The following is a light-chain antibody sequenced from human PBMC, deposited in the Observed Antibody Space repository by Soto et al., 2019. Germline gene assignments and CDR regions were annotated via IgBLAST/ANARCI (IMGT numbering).Light chain of an antibody. CDR2: GAS. J-gene: IGKJ1*01. Sequence: EIVLTQSPGTLSLSPGERATLSCRTSQSVNNNYLAWYQQKPGQAPRLLIYGASSRATGIPDRFSGSGSRTDFTLSLSRLEPEDFAVYYCQQYSSLWTYGQGTKVDIK. CDR1: QSVNNNY. CDR3: QQYSSLWT. V-gene: IGKV3-20*01.